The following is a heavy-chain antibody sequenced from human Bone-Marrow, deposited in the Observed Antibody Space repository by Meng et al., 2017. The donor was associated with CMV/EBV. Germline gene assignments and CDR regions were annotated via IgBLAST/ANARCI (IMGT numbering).Heavy chain of an antibody. CDR1: GGSISSYY. D-gene: IGHD4-17*01. V-gene: IGHV4-4*07. J-gene: IGHJ4*02. Sequence: GPGLWKPSATLSLSCTVSGGSISSYYWSWIRRPAGKGLEWIGRIYTSGSTTYNPSLKSRVTMSVDTSKNQFSLKLSSVTAADTAVYYCASELGGGDYAYWGQGTLVTVSS. CDR2: IYTSGST. CDR3: ASELGGGDYAY.